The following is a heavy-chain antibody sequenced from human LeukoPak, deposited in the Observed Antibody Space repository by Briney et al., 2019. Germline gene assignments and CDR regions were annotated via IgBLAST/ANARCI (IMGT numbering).Heavy chain of an antibody. V-gene: IGHV4-61*02. CDR3: VRDGRRGSFSDAFDI. D-gene: IGHD1-1*01. CDR2: IYNSDTT. J-gene: IGHJ3*02. Sequence: PSETLSLTCTVSGGSITSGRYFWSWIRQPAGKGLEWIGRIYNSDTTSYTPSLKSRVTMSIDTSKNQFSLKVSSVTAADTAVYYCVRDGRRGSFSDAFDIWGLGTMVIVSS. CDR1: GGSITSGRYF.